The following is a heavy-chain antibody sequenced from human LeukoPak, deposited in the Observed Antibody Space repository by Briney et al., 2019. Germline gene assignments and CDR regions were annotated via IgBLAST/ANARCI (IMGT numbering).Heavy chain of an antibody. J-gene: IGHJ6*03. CDR3: ARIKCGGDCRGYYYYYHMDV. CDR2: IYTSGST. Sequence: SETLSLTCTVSGDSISSYYWSWIRQPAGKGLEWIGRIYTSGSTNYNPSLKSRVTISVDTSKNQFSLKLRSVTAADTAVYYCARIKCGGDCRGYYYYYHMDVWGKGTAVTISS. D-gene: IGHD2-21*02. V-gene: IGHV4-4*07. CDR1: GDSISSYY.